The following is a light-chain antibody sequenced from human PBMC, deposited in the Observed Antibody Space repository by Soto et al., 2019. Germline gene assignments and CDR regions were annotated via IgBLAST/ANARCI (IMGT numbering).Light chain of an antibody. CDR3: QQCRNWPLT. Sequence: EIVMTQSPATLSVSPGEGATLSCKASQNVYNNLAWYQQRPGQPPRLLIYDASTRATGISARFSGSGYGTEFTLPISSLQSEDFAVYFCQQCRNWPLTFGGGTKVESK. J-gene: IGKJ4*01. V-gene: IGKV3-15*01. CDR1: QNVYNN. CDR2: DAS.